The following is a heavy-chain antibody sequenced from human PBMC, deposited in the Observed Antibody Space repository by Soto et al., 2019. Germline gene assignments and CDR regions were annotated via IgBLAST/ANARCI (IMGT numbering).Heavy chain of an antibody. V-gene: IGHV1-69*13. Sequence: SVKVSCKASGGTFSSYAISWVRQAPGQGLEWMGGIIPIFGTANYAQKFQGRVTITADESTSTAYMELSSLRSEDTAVYYCARLYDILTGFPDFDYWGQGTLVTVSS. CDR3: ARLYDILTGFPDFDY. CDR2: IIPIFGTA. CDR1: GGTFSSYA. J-gene: IGHJ4*02. D-gene: IGHD3-9*01.